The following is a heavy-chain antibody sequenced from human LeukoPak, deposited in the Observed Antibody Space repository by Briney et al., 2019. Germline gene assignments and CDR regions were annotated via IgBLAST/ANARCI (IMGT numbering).Heavy chain of an antibody. Sequence: PSETLSLTCSVSIDSLSSYYWSWIRQSAGKGLEWIWRIYVNGFADYNPSLRGRVTMSIDTSNKRFSMKLSSVTAADTAVYFCAGGGTQSLVVFDYWGQGNRVTVSS. CDR2: IYVNGFA. CDR1: IDSLSSYY. V-gene: IGHV4-4*07. D-gene: IGHD1-26*01. J-gene: IGHJ4*02. CDR3: AGGGTQSLVVFDY.